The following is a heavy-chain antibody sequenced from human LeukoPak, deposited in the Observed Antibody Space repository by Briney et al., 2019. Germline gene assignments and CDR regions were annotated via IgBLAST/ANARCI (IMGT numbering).Heavy chain of an antibody. Sequence: ASVKVSCKASGYNFINYYIHWVRQAPGQGLEWMGIINPSGGSTGYARKFQDRVTVTRDTFTSTVYMELSSLKSEDTGVDYWARGDVVLVDGARYLYYGLDVWGQGTTVTVS. D-gene: IGHD6-19*01. CDR2: INPSGGST. CDR3: ARGDVVLVDGARYLYYGLDV. J-gene: IGHJ6*02. CDR1: GYNFINYY. V-gene: IGHV1-46*01.